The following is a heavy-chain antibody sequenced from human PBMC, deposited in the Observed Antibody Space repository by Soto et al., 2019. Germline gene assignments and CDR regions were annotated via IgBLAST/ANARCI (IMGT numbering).Heavy chain of an antibody. CDR2: ISAYNGNT. CDR3: ARVPFGVGLYYFDY. Sequence: ASVKVSCKASGDTFTSYGISWVRQAPGQGLEWVGWISAYNGNTNYAQKLQGRVTMTTDTSTSTAYMELRSLRSDDTAVYYCARVPFGVGLYYFDYWGQGTLVTVSS. D-gene: IGHD3-3*01. V-gene: IGHV1-18*01. J-gene: IGHJ4*02. CDR1: GDTFTSYG.